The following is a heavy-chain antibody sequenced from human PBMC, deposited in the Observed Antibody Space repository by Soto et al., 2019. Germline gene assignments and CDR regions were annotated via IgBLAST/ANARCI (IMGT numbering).Heavy chain of an antibody. J-gene: IGHJ4*02. D-gene: IGHD1-26*01. V-gene: IGHV4-39*01. CDR3: ARHSVPYSGSDYCDY. CDR2: IYYSGST. CDR1: GGSISSSSHY. Sequence: SETLSLTCTVSGGSISSSSHYWGWIRQPPGKGLEWIGRIYYSGSTYYNPSLKSRVTLSVDTSKNQFSLKLSSVTAADTAVYYCARHSVPYSGSDYCDYWGQGTLVTVSS.